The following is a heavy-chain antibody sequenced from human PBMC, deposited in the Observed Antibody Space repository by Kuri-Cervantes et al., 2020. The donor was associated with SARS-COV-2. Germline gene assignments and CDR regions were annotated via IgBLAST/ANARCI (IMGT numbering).Heavy chain of an antibody. D-gene: IGHD2-2*02. CDR1: GFTFNNYA. J-gene: IGHJ4*02. CDR2: ISGSGGST. CDR3: AKGGRGIVVVPAAIIFDY. Sequence: GESLKISCAASGFTFNNYAMSWVRLTPGKGLYWISTISGSGGSTYYADSVKGRFTISRDNSKNTLYLQMNSLRAEDTAVYYCAKGGRGIVVVPAAIIFDYWGQGTLVTVSS. V-gene: IGHV3-23*01.